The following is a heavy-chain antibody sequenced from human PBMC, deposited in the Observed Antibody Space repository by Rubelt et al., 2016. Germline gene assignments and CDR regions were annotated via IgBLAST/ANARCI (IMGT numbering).Heavy chain of an antibody. CDR3: ARDCSSTSCSASNAVDI. Sequence: KPGGSLRLSCAASGFTFSSYSMNWVRQAPGKGLEWVSSISSSSSYIYYADSVKGRFTISRDNAKNSLYLQMNSLRAEDTAVYYCARDCSSTSCSASNAVDIWGQGTMVTVSS. J-gene: IGHJ3*02. CDR1: GFTFSSYS. V-gene: IGHV3-21*01. CDR2: ISSSSSYI. D-gene: IGHD2-2*01.